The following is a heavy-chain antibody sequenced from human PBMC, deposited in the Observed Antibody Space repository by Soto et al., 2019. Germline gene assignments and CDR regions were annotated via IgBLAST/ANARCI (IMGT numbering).Heavy chain of an antibody. J-gene: IGHJ4*02. V-gene: IGHV3-74*01. CDR3: ARVPYCSSSSCYSYFDS. CDR2: ISSDGSST. D-gene: IGHD2-2*01. Sequence: GGSLRLSCAASGFTLSNYWMHWARQAPRKGLVWVSRISSDGSSTNYADSVKGRFTISRDNAKNTLHLQMNSLRAEDTAVYYCARVPYCSSSSCYSYFDSWGQGTLVTVSS. CDR1: GFTLSNYW.